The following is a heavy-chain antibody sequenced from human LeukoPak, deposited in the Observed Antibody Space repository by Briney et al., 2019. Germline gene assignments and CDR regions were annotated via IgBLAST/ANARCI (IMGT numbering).Heavy chain of an antibody. CDR1: VGSISSSSYY. J-gene: IGHJ4*02. V-gene: IGHV4-39*01. Sequence: SETLSLTCTVSVGSISSSSYYWGWIRQPPGRGVGWVGSIYYSGSTCYNPSRKSRDTMAVDTSHNQFSLKLSSVTAADTAVYYCARVRGYGGYPFDYWGQGNLVTVS. D-gene: IGHD4-23*01. CDR2: IYYSGST. CDR3: ARVRGYGGYPFDY.